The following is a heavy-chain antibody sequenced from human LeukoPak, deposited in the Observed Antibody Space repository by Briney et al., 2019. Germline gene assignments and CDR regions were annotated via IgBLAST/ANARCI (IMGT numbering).Heavy chain of an antibody. CDR1: GGSFSGYY. D-gene: IGHD6-6*01. CDR2: IYTSGST. Sequence: SETLSLTCAVYGGSFSGYYWSWIRQPPGKGLEWIGRIYTSGSTNYNPSLKSRVTISVDTSKNQFSLKLSSVTAADTAVYYCARVAPSWYSSSSSWFDPWGQGTLVTVSS. J-gene: IGHJ5*02. V-gene: IGHV4-59*10. CDR3: ARVAPSWYSSSSSWFDP.